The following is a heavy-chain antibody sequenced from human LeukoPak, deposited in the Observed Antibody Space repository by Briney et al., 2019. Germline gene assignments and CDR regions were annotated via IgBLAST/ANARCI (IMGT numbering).Heavy chain of an antibody. J-gene: IGHJ4*02. CDR3: ARYGYPTSSVCRD. D-gene: IGHD6-13*01. CDR1: GDTFSDHW. Sequence: PGGSLRLSCAASGDTFSDHWMSWVRQAPGKGVEWVANIKQDGSEKNYADSVRGRFTISRDNAKNSLYLQMNSLRAEDTAVYYCARYGYPTSSVCRDWGQGTLVTVSS. CDR2: IKQDGSEK. V-gene: IGHV3-7*01.